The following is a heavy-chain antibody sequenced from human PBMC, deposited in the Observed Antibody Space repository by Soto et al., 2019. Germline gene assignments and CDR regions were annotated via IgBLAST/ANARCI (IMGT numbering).Heavy chain of an antibody. D-gene: IGHD1-26*01. CDR3: ARNRLYSGSYSSWFDP. CDR1: GGSFSGYY. J-gene: IGHJ5*02. V-gene: IGHV4-34*01. Sequence: SETLSLTCAVYGGSFSGYYWSWIRQPPGKGLEWIGEINHSGSTNYNPSLKSRVTISVDTSKNQFSLKLSSVTAADTAVYYCARNRLYSGSYSSWFDPWGQGTLVTVSS. CDR2: INHSGST.